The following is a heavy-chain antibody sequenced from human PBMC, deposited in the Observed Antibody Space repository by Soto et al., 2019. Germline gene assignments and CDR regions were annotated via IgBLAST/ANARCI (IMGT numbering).Heavy chain of an antibody. CDR2: INPNSGGT. CDR1: GYTFTGYY. J-gene: IGHJ5*02. D-gene: IGHD3-22*01. Sequence: ASVKVSCKASGYTFTGYYMHWVRQAPGQGLEWMGWINPNSGGTNYAQKFQGRVTMTRDTSISTAYMELSRLRSDDTAVYYCATARGGNYYHSSGYPNWFDPWGQVTLVTSPQ. CDR3: ATARGGNYYHSSGYPNWFDP. V-gene: IGHV1-2*02.